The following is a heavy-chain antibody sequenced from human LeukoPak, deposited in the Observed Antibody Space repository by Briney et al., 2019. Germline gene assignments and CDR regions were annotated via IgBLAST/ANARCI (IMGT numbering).Heavy chain of an antibody. CDR1: GGSISIGGYY. V-gene: IGHV4-31*03. CDR2: IHYSGSA. CDR3: GRDLVGHYYDTGHPT. Sequence: SETLSLTCTVSGGSISIGGYYWSWIRQFPGKRLEWIGFIHYSGSAYYNPSLKSRVTISIDTSKNQFSLNLSSVTAADTGVYFCGRDLVGHYYDTGHPTWGQGTLAIVSS. J-gene: IGHJ5*02. D-gene: IGHD3-22*01.